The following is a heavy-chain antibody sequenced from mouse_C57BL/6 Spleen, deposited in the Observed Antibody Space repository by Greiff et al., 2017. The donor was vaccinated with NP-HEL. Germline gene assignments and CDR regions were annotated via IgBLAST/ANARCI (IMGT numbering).Heavy chain of an antibody. J-gene: IGHJ4*01. Sequence: DVKLVESGGGLVKPGGSLNLSCAASGFTFSSYAMSWVRQTPEKRLEWVATISDGGSYTYYPDNVQGRFTISRDNAKDNLYLQMSHLKSEDTSMYYCARDRGNYHYYAMDYWGQGTSVTVSS. CDR2: ISDGGSYT. CDR3: ARDRGNYHYYAMDY. D-gene: IGHD2-1*01. CDR1: GFTFSSYA. V-gene: IGHV5-4*03.